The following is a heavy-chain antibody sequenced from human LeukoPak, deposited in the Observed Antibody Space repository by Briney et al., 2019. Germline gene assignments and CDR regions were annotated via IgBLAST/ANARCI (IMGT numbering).Heavy chain of an antibody. CDR2: INPNSGGT. D-gene: IGHD3-3*01. CDR1: GYTFTGYY. CDR3: ARDAEPLRFLEWFPTNY. Sequence: GASVKVSCKASGYTFTGYYMHWVRQAPGQGLEWMGWINPNSGGTNYAQKFQGRVTMTRDTSISTAYTELSRLRSDDTAVYYCARDAEPLRFLEWFPTNYWGQGTLVTVSS. V-gene: IGHV1-2*02. J-gene: IGHJ4*02.